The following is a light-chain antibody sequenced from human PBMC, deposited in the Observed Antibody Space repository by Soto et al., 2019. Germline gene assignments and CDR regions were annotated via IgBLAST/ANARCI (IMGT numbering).Light chain of an antibody. CDR2: DDN. V-gene: IGLV1-51*01. Sequence: QSLLTQPPSVSAAPGEKVTISCAGSSSNIGGNSVSWYQQLPGTAPTLLIYDDNKRPSGIPDRFSGSKSGTSATLGITGFQTGDEADYYCGSWDSSLSAYVFGTGTKV. CDR1: SSNIGGNS. CDR3: GSWDSSLSAYV. J-gene: IGLJ1*01.